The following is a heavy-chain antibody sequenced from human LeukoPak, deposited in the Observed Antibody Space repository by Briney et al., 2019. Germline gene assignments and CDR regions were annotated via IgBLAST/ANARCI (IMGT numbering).Heavy chain of an antibody. CDR1: GYTFTAYY. V-gene: IGHV1-2*02. Sequence: ASVTVSCTASGYTFTAYYMHWVRQAPGQGLGWMGWINPNSGGTNYAQKFQGRVTMTRDTSISTAYMELSRLRSDDTAVFYCARDYYDSSGYGSFDYWGQGTLVTVSS. D-gene: IGHD3-22*01. CDR3: ARDYYDSSGYGSFDY. J-gene: IGHJ4*02. CDR2: INPNSGGT.